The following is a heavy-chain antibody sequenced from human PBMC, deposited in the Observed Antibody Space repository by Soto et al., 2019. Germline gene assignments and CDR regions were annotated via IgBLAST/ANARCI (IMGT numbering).Heavy chain of an antibody. D-gene: IGHD4-17*01. J-gene: IGHJ3*01. CDR2: ISSGGSTI. CDR1: GFTFSTYS. V-gene: IGHV3-48*01. Sequence: GGSLRLSCAASGFTFSTYSMNWVRQAPGTGLEWLSYISSGGSTIYYADSVKGRFTISRDNAKNSLYLRMNRLRVEDTAVYFCARDVYGEDAFGXWGQGTMVTVSS. CDR3: ARDVYGEDAFGX.